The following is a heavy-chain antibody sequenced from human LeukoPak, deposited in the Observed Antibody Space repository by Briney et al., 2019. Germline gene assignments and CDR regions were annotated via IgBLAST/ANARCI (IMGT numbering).Heavy chain of an antibody. Sequence: SETLSLTCTVSGGSISSGSYYWSWIRQPAGKGLEWIGRIYTSGSTNYNPSLKSRVTISLDTSKNQFSLKVSSVTAADTAVYYCARGDCSSTICYSPMDVWGKGTTVTVSS. CDR1: GGSISSGSYY. V-gene: IGHV4-61*02. J-gene: IGHJ6*03. CDR2: IYTSGST. CDR3: ARGDCSSTICYSPMDV. D-gene: IGHD2-2*01.